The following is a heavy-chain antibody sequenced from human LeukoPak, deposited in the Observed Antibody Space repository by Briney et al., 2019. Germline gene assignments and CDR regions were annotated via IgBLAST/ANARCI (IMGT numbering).Heavy chain of an antibody. J-gene: IGHJ6*02. V-gene: IGHV3-30*04. CDR1: GFTFSSYA. CDR2: ISYDGSNK. Sequence: GGSLRLSCAAPGFTFSSYAMHWVRQAPGKGLEWVAVISYDGSNKYYADSVKGRFTISRDNSKNTLYLQMNSLRAEDTAVYYCARVFSGGSGSWVPYYYYYYGMDVWGQGTTVTVSS. D-gene: IGHD3-10*01. CDR3: ARVFSGGSGSWVPYYYYYYGMDV.